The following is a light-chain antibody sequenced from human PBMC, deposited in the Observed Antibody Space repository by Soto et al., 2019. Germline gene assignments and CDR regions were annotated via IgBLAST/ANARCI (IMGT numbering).Light chain of an antibody. CDR2: DVS. J-gene: IGLJ1*01. CDR1: STDVGDYKY. Sequence: QSALNQPASVSGSPGQSITISCTGTSTDVGDYKYVSWYQKHPGKAPKLIIFDVSSRPAGISNRFSGSKSGKTASLTISGLQPEDESDFYCSTYTSSNTPNDVFGTGTKVTVL. V-gene: IGLV2-14*01. CDR3: STYTSSNTPNDV.